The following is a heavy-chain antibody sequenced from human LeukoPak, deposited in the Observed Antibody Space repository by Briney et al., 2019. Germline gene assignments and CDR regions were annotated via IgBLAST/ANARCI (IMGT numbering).Heavy chain of an antibody. CDR3: ARDQHYYDSSGYLDAFDI. CDR2: IYTSGST. D-gene: IGHD3-22*01. Sequence: PSETLSLTCTVSGGSISSYYWSWIRQPAGKGLEWIGRIYTSGSTNYNPSLKSRVTMSVDTSKNQFSLKLSSVTAADTAVYYCARDQHYYDSSGYLDAFDIWGQGTMVTVSS. J-gene: IGHJ3*02. CDR1: GGSISSYY. V-gene: IGHV4-4*07.